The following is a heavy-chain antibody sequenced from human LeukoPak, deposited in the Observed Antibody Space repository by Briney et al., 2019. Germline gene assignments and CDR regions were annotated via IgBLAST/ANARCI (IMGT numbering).Heavy chain of an antibody. V-gene: IGHV4-4*02. CDR2: ISLRWLT. CDR1: GGSISNTNW. J-gene: IGHJ4*02. CDR3: SRENGAFSPFGY. D-gene: IGHD2-8*01. Sequence: PSETLSLTCGVSGGSISNTNWWSWVRQPPGQGLEWIGEISLRWLTNYNPSLTSRVTVSLDKSKNHLSLNLTSVTAADTAVYYCSRENGAFSPFGYWGQGTLVTVPS.